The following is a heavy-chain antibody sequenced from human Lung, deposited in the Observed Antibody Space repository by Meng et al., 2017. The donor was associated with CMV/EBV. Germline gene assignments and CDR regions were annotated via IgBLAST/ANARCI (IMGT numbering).Heavy chain of an antibody. V-gene: IGHV3-72*01. J-gene: IGHJ4*02. CDR2: IRNKANSYTT. Sequence: GGSLRLXCAASGFSFSDYYMDWVRQAPEKGLEWVGRIRNKANSYTTEYAASVKGRLIISRDDSENSLNLQMNSLKTEDTAVYYCTRAVSYSGRSYFDSWGKGTXVTVSS. CDR1: GFSFSDYY. CDR3: TRAVSYSGRSYFDS. D-gene: IGHD1-26*01.